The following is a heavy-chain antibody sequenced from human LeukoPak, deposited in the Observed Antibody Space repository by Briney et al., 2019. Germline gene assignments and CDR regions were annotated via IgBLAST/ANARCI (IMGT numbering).Heavy chain of an antibody. Sequence: PGGSLRLSCAASGFTFSSYSMNWVRQAPGKGLEWVSFISSSSSYIYYVDSVKGRFTISRDNAKNSLYLQMNSLRAEDTAVYYCARAPGYRGFLDYWGQGNLVTVSS. CDR2: ISSSSSYI. CDR3: ARAPGYRGFLDY. V-gene: IGHV3-21*01. D-gene: IGHD5-18*01. J-gene: IGHJ4*02. CDR1: GFTFSSYS.